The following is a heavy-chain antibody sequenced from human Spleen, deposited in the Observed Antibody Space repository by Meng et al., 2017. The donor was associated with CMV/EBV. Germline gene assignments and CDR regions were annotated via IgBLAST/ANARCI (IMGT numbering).Heavy chain of an antibody. CDR1: GFTFSSYE. CDR3: AVKGGNYAGEYFDY. Sequence: GGSLILSCAASGFTFSSYEMNWVRQAPGKGLEWVSYISSSGSTIYYADSVKGRFTISRDNAKNSLYLQMNSLRAEDTAVYYCAVKGGNYAGEYFDYWGQGTLVTVSS. D-gene: IGHD4-11*01. V-gene: IGHV3-48*03. J-gene: IGHJ4*02. CDR2: ISSSGSTI.